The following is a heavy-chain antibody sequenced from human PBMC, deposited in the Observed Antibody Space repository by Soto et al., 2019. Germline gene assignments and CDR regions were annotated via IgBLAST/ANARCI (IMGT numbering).Heavy chain of an antibody. CDR3: ARGTVAATPAAFDI. J-gene: IGHJ3*02. CDR1: GGSISSSSYY. Sequence: SETLSLTCTVSGGSISSSSYYWGWIRQPPGKGLEWIGSIYYSGSTYYNPSLKSRVTISVDTSKNQFSLKLSSVTAADTAVYYCARGTVAATPAAFDIWGQGTMVTVSS. CDR2: IYYSGST. V-gene: IGHV4-39*01. D-gene: IGHD2-15*01.